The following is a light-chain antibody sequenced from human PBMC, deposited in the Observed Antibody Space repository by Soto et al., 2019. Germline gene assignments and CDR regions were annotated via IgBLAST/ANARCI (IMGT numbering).Light chain of an antibody. Sequence: EIVLTQSPGTLSLSPGERATLSFRASQSVSSSYLAWYQQKPGQAPRLLIYGASSRATGIPDRFSGSGSGTDFTLTISRLEPEDFAVYYCQQYGSSPLFTFGPGTKVDIK. CDR2: GAS. V-gene: IGKV3-20*01. J-gene: IGKJ3*01. CDR1: QSVSSSY. CDR3: QQYGSSPLFT.